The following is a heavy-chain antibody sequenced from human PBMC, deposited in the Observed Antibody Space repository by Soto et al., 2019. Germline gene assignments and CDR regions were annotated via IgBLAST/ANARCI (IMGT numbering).Heavy chain of an antibody. Sequence: ASVKVSCKASGGTFSSYAISWVRQAPGQGLEWMGGIIPIFGTANYAQKFQGRVTITADESTSTAYMELSSLRSEDTAVYYCARDLGGNSFLGTRNWFDPWGQGTLVTVSS. V-gene: IGHV1-69*13. CDR3: ARDLGGNSFLGTRNWFDP. CDR1: GGTFSSYA. D-gene: IGHD3-16*01. J-gene: IGHJ5*02. CDR2: IIPIFGTA.